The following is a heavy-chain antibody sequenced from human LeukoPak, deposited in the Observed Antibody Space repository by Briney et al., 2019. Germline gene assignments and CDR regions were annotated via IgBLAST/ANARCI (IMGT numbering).Heavy chain of an antibody. CDR3: AREGELAAMGYYYYGMDV. J-gene: IGHJ6*02. Sequence: PGGSLRLSCAASGFTFSSYSMNWVRQAPGKGLEWVSSISSSSSYIYYADSVKGRFTISRDNAKNSLYLQINSLRAEDTAVYYCAREGELAAMGYYYYGMDVWGQGTTVTVSS. CDR1: GFTFSSYS. CDR2: ISSSSSYI. D-gene: IGHD2-2*01. V-gene: IGHV3-21*01.